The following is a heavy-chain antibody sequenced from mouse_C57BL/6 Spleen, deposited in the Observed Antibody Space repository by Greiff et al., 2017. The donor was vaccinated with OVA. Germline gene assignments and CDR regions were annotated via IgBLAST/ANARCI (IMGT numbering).Heavy chain of an antibody. D-gene: IGHD2-1*01. CDR3: TRCYYGNYDWYFDV. J-gene: IGHJ1*03. V-gene: IGHV1-15*01. Sequence: VKLMESGAELVRPGASVTLSCKASGYTFTDYEMHWVKQTPVHGLEWIGAIDPETGGTAYNQKFKGKAILTADKSSSTAYMELRSLTSEDSAVYYCTRCYYGNYDWYFDVWGTGTTVTVSS. CDR1: GYTFTDYE. CDR2: IDPETGGT.